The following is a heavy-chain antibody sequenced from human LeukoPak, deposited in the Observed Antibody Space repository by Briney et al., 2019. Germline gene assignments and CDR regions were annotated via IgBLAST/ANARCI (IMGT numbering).Heavy chain of an antibody. CDR1: GYTFTSYY. V-gene: IGHV1-46*01. D-gene: IGHD6-6*01. CDR3: ARERSSSHGYYYYYMDV. Sequence: ASVKVSCKASGYTFTSYYMHWVRQAPGQGLEWMGIINPSGGSTSYAQKFQGRVTMTRDTSTSTVYMELSSLRPEDTAVYYCARERSSSHGYYYYYMDVWGKGTRSPSP. J-gene: IGHJ6*03. CDR2: INPSGGST.